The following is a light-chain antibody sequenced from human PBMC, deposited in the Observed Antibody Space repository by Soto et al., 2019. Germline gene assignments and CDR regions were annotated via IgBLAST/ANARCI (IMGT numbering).Light chain of an antibody. V-gene: IGLV2-14*01. CDR3: SSYTGSLTIV. Sequence: QSALTQPASASGSPGQSITISCTGTSSEDGGYNYVSWYQQHPGKAPKLMIYEVSKRPSGVSNRFSGSKSGNTASLTISGLQAEDEADYYCSSYTGSLTIVFGGGTKLTVL. CDR1: SSEDGGYNY. J-gene: IGLJ2*01. CDR2: EVS.